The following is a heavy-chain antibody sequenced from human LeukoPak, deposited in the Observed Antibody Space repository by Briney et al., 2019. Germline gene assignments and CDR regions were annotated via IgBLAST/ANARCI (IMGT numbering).Heavy chain of an antibody. J-gene: IGHJ4*02. Sequence: GASVKVSCKASGYTLTSYAMHWVRQAPGQGLECMGWINPNSGGTNYAQKFQGRVTMTRDMSTSTVYMELSSLRSEDTAVYYCARVAYGYNPNFDYWGQGTLVTVSS. D-gene: IGHD5-24*01. CDR3: ARVAYGYNPNFDY. CDR2: INPNSGGT. V-gene: IGHV1-2*02. CDR1: GYTLTSYA.